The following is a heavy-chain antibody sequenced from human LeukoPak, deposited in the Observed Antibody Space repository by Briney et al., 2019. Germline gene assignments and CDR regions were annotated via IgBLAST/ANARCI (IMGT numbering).Heavy chain of an antibody. D-gene: IGHD5-18*01. CDR2: INAGNGNT. V-gene: IGHV1-3*01. CDR1: GYTFTSYA. Sequence: ASVKVSCKASGYTFTSYAMHWVRQAPGQRLEWMGWINAGNGNTKYSQKFQGRVTITRDTSASTAYMELGSLRSEDTAVYYCARDQGRGYSYREYAFDIWGQGTMVTVSS. CDR3: ARDQGRGYSYREYAFDI. J-gene: IGHJ3*02.